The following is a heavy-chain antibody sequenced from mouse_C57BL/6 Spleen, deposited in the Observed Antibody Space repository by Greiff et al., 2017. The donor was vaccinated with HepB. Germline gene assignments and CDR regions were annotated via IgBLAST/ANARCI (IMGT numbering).Heavy chain of an antibody. D-gene: IGHD2-1*01. Sequence: EVQLQQSGPELVKPGASVKIPCKASGYTFPDYNMAWVKQSHGKSLEWIGDINPNNGGTIYNQKFKGKATLTVDKSSSTAYMELRSLTSEDTAVYYCARYGNYDAMDYWGQGTSVTVSS. CDR2: INPNNGGT. V-gene: IGHV1-18*01. CDR1: GYTFPDYN. J-gene: IGHJ4*01. CDR3: ARYGNYDAMDY.